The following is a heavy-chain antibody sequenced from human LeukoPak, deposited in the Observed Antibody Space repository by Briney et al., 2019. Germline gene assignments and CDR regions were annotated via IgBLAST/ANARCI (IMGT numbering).Heavy chain of an antibody. CDR3: AKEGVSSGWYSNWFDP. CDR2: IWYDGRNK. Sequence: GRSLRLSCAASGFTFTSYGMHWVRQAPGKGLEWVAVIWYDGRNKYYVDSVEGRFTVSRDNSKNTLYLQMNSLRAEDTAVYYCAKEGVSSGWYSNWFDPWGQGTLVTVSS. D-gene: IGHD6-19*01. V-gene: IGHV3-33*06. J-gene: IGHJ5*02. CDR1: GFTFTSYG.